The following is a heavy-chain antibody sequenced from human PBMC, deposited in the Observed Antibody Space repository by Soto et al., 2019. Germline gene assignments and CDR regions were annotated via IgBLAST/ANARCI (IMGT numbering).Heavy chain of an antibody. CDR3: ARXDVLMVYASYYYYGMDV. J-gene: IGHJ6*02. Sequence: GESLKISCKGSGYSFTVYWIGWVRQMPGKGLEWMGIIYPGDSDTRYSPSFQGQVTISADKSISTAYLQWSSLKASDTAMYYCARXDVLMVYASYYYYGMDVWGQGTTVTVSS. CDR1: GYSFTVYW. CDR2: IYPGDSDT. D-gene: IGHD2-8*01. V-gene: IGHV5-51*01.